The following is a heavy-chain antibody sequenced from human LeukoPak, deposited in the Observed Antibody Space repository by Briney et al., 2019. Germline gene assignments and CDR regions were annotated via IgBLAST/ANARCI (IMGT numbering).Heavy chain of an antibody. D-gene: IGHD6-13*01. CDR3: ASPYSSSWLPDAFDI. J-gene: IGHJ3*02. V-gene: IGHV3-11*01. CDR1: GFTFSDYY. Sequence: GGSLRLSCAASGFTFSDYYMSWIRQAPGKGLEWVSYISSSGSTIYYADSVKGRFTIPRDNAKNSLYLQMNSLRAEDTAVYYCASPYSSSWLPDAFDIWGQGTMVTVSS. CDR2: ISSSGSTI.